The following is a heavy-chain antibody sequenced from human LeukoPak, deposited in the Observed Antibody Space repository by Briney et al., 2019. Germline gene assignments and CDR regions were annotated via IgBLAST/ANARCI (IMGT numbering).Heavy chain of an antibody. CDR2: IYHSGST. D-gene: IGHD6-19*01. CDR3: ARGQARLAWFDP. J-gene: IGHJ5*02. V-gene: IGHV4-59*04. Sequence: SETLSLTCTVSGGSLSSYYWSWIRQPPGKGLQWIGTIYHSGSTFYNPSLKSRVTIDTSKNQFSLRLTSVIAADTAVYYCARGQARLAWFDPWGQGTLVTVSS. CDR1: GGSLSSYY.